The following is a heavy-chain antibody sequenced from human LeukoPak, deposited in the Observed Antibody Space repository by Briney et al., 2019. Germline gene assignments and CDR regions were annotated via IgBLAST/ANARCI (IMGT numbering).Heavy chain of an antibody. CDR3: VRNLAVAGTCFDS. Sequence: GGSLRLSCAASGFTFRNYWMSWVRQAPGTGLEWVANIKQDGSDRNYVTSVRGRFTISRDDAESSLYLQMNSLRAEDTAVYYCVRNLAVAGTCFDSWGQGTLVTVSS. V-gene: IGHV3-7*03. CDR1: GFTFRNYW. D-gene: IGHD6-19*01. J-gene: IGHJ4*02. CDR2: IKQDGSDR.